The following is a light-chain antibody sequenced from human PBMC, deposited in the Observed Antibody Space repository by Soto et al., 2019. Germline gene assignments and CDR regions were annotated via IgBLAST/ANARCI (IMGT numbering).Light chain of an antibody. CDR3: QQYNNWPLWT. J-gene: IGKJ1*01. CDR1: QSVSSN. CDR2: GAS. V-gene: IGKV3-15*01. Sequence: EIVMTQSPATLSVSPGERATLSCRASQSVSSNLAWYQQKPGQAPRLLIYGASTRATGIPARFSGSGSGTEFPLTLRSLQSEDFGVYYCQQYNNWPLWTFGQGTKV.